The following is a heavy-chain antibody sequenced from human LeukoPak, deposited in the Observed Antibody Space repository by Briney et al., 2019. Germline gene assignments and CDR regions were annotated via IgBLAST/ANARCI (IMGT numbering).Heavy chain of an antibody. CDR1: GGSISSGGYY. Sequence: SETLSLTCTVSGGSISSGGYYWSWIRQHPGKGLEWIGYIYYSGSTYYNPSLKSRVTISVDTSKNQFSLKLSSVTAADTAVYYCARAGRRSAIDYWGQGTLVTVSS. V-gene: IGHV4-31*03. D-gene: IGHD3-10*01. J-gene: IGHJ4*02. CDR2: IYYSGST. CDR3: ARAGRRSAIDY.